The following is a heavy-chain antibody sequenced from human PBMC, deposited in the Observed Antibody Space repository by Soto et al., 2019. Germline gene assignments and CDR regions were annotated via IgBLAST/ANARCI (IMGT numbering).Heavy chain of an antibody. Sequence: PSETLSLTCTVSGGSFTSNNWWTWVRQPPGQGLEWIGEIYRTGSTNYNPSLKSRVTISLDKSENQFSLKVTSLTAADTAVYYCASRDPGTSVDYWGQGTLVTVSS. CDR1: GGSFTSNNW. D-gene: IGHD1-7*01. CDR2: IYRTGST. V-gene: IGHV4-4*02. J-gene: IGHJ4*02. CDR3: ASRDPGTSVDY.